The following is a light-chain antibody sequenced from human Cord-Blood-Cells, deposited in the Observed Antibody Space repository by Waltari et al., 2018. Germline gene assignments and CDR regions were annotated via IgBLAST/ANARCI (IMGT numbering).Light chain of an antibody. CDR1: QSISSW. CDR2: DAS. Sequence: DIQMTQSPSTLSASVGDRVNITCRASQSISSWLAWYQQKPGKAPKLLIYDASSLESWVPSRFSGSGSGTEFTLTISSLQPDDFATYYCQQYNSYSTFGQGTKVEIK. J-gene: IGKJ1*01. V-gene: IGKV1-5*01. CDR3: QQYNSYST.